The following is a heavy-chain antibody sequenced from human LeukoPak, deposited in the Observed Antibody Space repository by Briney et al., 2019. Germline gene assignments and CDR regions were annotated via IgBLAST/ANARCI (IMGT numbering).Heavy chain of an antibody. J-gene: IGHJ6*02. V-gene: IGHV3-23*01. CDR1: GFTFSSYA. CDR2: ISGSGGST. Sequence: GGSLRLSCAASGFTFSSYAMSSVRQAPGKGLEWVSAISGSGGSTYYADSVKGRFTISRDNSKNTLYLQMNSLRAEDTAVYYCAKVGMTIFGVVTAYGMDVWGQGTTVTVSS. D-gene: IGHD3-3*01. CDR3: AKVGMTIFGVVTAYGMDV.